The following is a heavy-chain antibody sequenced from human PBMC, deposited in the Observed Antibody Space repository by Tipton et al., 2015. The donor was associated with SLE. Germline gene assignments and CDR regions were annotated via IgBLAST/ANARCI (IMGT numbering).Heavy chain of an antibody. J-gene: IGHJ5*02. V-gene: IGHV4-59*12. CDR1: GFTFNTYR. CDR2: ISNSETT. D-gene: IGHD2-15*01. CDR3: ARGHRRIGWFDP. Sequence: LRLSCAASGFTFNTYRMNWIRQAPGKGLEWIGYISNSETTSYNPSLKSRVTISLDTSKNQFSLKLSSVTAADTAVYYCARGHRRIGWFDPWGQGTLVTVSS.